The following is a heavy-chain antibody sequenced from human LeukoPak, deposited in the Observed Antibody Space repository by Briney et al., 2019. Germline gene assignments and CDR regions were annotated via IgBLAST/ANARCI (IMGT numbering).Heavy chain of an antibody. J-gene: IGHJ3*02. V-gene: IGHV1-69*13. Sequence: SVKVSCKASGYTFTSYGISWVRQAPGQGLEWMGGIIPIFGTANYAQKFQGRVTITADESTSTAYMELSSLRSEDTAVYYCARRGEGDFWSSDIWGQGTMVTVSS. CDR3: ARRGEGDFWSSDI. CDR1: GYTFTSYG. D-gene: IGHD3-3*01. CDR2: IIPIFGTA.